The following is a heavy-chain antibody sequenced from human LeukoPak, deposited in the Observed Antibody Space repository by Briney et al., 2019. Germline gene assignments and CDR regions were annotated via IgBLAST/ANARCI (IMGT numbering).Heavy chain of an antibody. CDR2: INHSGST. CDR1: GGSFSGYY. CDR3: ARGPRNRNDY. J-gene: IGHJ4*02. V-gene: IGHV4-34*01. Sequence: SETLSLTCAVYGGSFSGYYWSWIRQPPGKGLEWIGEINHSGSTNYNPSLKSRVTISVDTSKNQFSLKLSSVTAADTAVYYCARGPRNRNDYWGQGTLVTVSS. D-gene: IGHD1-14*01.